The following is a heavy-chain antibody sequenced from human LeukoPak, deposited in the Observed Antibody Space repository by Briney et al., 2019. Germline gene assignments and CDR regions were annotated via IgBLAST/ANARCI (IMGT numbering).Heavy chain of an antibody. Sequence: SETLSLTCTVSGGSISSYYWSWIRQPPGKGLEWIGYIYYSGSTSYNPSLESRVTISVDTSKNQFSLKLSSVTAADTAVYYCARVSLTGTRAFDIWGQGTMVTVSS. D-gene: IGHD1-20*01. J-gene: IGHJ3*02. V-gene: IGHV4-59*01. CDR1: GGSISSYY. CDR3: ARVSLTGTRAFDI. CDR2: IYYSGST.